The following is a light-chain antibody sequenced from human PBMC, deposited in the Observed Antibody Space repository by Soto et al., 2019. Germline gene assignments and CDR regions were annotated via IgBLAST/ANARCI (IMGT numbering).Light chain of an antibody. CDR2: DIS. J-gene: IGKJ4*01. Sequence: ETVMTQSPATLSVSPGGRATLSCRASQSVSSNLAWYQQKPGQPPRLLIYDISTRATGIPTRFSGSGSGTEFTLTISSLQSEDFAVYYCQQYISWPLTFGGGTKVEIK. CDR1: QSVSSN. CDR3: QQYISWPLT. V-gene: IGKV3D-15*01.